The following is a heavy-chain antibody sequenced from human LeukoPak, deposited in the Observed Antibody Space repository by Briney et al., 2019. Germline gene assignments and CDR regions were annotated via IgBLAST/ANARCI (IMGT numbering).Heavy chain of an antibody. CDR1: GFTFSSYG. Sequence: GGSLRLSCAASGFTFSSYGMSWVRQAPGKGLEWVSGISGSGGSTYYADSVKGRFTISRDNSKNTLYLQMNSLRAEDTAVYYCAKRGPTTVTTYYFDYWGQGTLVTVSS. D-gene: IGHD4-17*01. CDR3: AKRGPTTVTTYYFDY. V-gene: IGHV3-23*01. J-gene: IGHJ4*02. CDR2: ISGSGGST.